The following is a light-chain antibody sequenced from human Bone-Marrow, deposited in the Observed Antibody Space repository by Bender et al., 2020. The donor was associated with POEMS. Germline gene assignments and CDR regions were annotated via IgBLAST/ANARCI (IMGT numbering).Light chain of an antibody. Sequence: QPVLTQPPSVSGPPGQRVIISCSGSSSNIGNNSVCWYQQLPGTAPKLLMYKTFDRPSGIPDRFSASKSVTSASLAIDGVRSEDEADYHCATWDDSLRGPVFGGGTKLTVL. CDR2: KTF. CDR1: SSNIGNNS. V-gene: IGLV1-47*01. CDR3: ATWDDSLRGPV. J-gene: IGLJ3*02.